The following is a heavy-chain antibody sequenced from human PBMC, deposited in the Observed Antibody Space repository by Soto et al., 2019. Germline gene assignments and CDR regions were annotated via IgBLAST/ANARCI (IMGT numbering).Heavy chain of an antibody. V-gene: IGHV1-46*01. CDR3: AREVEFAVFEGYYYGMDV. J-gene: IGHJ6*02. CDR2: INPSGGST. Sequence: ASVKVSCKASGYTFTSYYMHWVRQAPGQGLEWMGIINPSGGSTSYAQKFQGRVTMTRDTSTSTVYMELSSLRSEDTAVYYCAREVEFAVFEGYYYGMDVWGQGTTVTVSS. CDR1: GYTFTSYY. D-gene: IGHD3-10*02.